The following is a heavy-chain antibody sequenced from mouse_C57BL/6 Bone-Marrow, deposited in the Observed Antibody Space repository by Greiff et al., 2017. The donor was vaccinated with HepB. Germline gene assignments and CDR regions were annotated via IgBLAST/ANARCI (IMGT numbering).Heavy chain of an antibody. Sequence: QVQLQQPGAELVRPGTSVKLSCKASGYTFTSYWMHWVKQRPGQGLEWIGVIDPSDSYTNYNQKFKGKATLTVDTSSSTAYMQLSSRTSEDSAVYYCARTYYSNLYAMDYWGQGTSVTVSS. J-gene: IGHJ4*01. CDR1: GYTFTSYW. V-gene: IGHV1-59*01. CDR3: ARTYYSNLYAMDY. D-gene: IGHD2-5*01. CDR2: IDPSDSYT.